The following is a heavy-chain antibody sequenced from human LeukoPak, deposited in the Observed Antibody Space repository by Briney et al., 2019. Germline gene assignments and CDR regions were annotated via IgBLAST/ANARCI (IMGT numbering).Heavy chain of an antibody. CDR1: GFNFSDYY. J-gene: IGHJ4*02. CDR3: ASRRYNHFWSVYYQRFDY. D-gene: IGHD3-3*01. V-gene: IGHV3-11*01. Sequence: PGGSLRLSCAASGFNFSDYYMSWIRQAPGKGLEWVSYIISSCSTIYYADSVKGRFTISRDNAKNSLYLQMNSLRAEDTAVYYCASRRYNHFWSVYYQRFDYWGQGTLVTVSS. CDR2: IISSCSTI.